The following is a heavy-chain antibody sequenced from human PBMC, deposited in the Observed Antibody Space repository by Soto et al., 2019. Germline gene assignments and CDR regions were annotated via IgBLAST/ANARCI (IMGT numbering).Heavy chain of an antibody. D-gene: IGHD1-26*01. CDR1: GGTFSSYA. Sequence: SVKVSCKASGGTFSSYAISWVRQAPGQGLEWMGGIIPIFGTANYAQKFQGRVTITADESTSTAYMELSSLRSEDTAVYYCASREGGTYGMDVWGQGTTVTVSS. V-gene: IGHV1-69*13. J-gene: IGHJ6*02. CDR2: IIPIFGTA. CDR3: ASREGGTYGMDV.